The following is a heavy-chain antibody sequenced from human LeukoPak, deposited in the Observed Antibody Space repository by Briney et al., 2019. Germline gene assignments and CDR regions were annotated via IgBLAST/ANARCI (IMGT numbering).Heavy chain of an antibody. CDR2: IYYSGST. J-gene: IGHJ4*02. D-gene: IGHD3-22*01. V-gene: IGHV4-59*01. CDR3: ARHSLRYYESSPLDY. CDR1: GGSISSYY. Sequence: PSETLSLTCTVSGGSISSYYWSWIRQPPGKGLEWIGYIYYSGSTNYKPPLKSRVTISVDTSKNQFSLKLSSVTAADTAVYYCARHSLRYYESSPLDYWGQGTLVTVSS.